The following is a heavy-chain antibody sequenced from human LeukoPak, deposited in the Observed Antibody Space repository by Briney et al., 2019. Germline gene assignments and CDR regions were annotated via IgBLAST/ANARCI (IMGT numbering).Heavy chain of an antibody. CDR3: ARRDCSSISCHDAFDI. D-gene: IGHD2-2*01. V-gene: IGHV5-51*01. CDR2: IYPGDSDT. Sequence: GESLKISCKGSGYSFTSYWIGWVRQMPGKGLEWMGIIYPGDSDTRYSPSFQGQVTISADKSISTAYLQWSSLKASDTAMYYCARRDCSSISCHDAFDIWGQGTMVTVSS. J-gene: IGHJ3*02. CDR1: GYSFTSYW.